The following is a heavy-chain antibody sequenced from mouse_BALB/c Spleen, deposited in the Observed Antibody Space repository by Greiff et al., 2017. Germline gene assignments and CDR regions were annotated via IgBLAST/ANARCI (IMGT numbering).Heavy chain of an antibody. CDR2: IDPYYCGT. D-gene: IGHD4-1*01. V-gene: IGHV1S135*01. CDR1: GYSLTGYN. Sequence: EVQRHQTGPELEKPGASVEISCKASGYSLTGYNMNWVKQTNRKSLEWVGNIDPYYCGTSYNPKFNGKATLTVDNSSSTAYMQLKSPTSEDSAVYECERRGTGFDYWGQGTTLTVSA. J-gene: IGHJ2*01. CDR3: ERRGTGFDY.